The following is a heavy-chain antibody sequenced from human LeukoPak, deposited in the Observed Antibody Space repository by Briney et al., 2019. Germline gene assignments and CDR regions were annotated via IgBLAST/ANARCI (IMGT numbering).Heavy chain of an antibody. V-gene: IGHV1-2*02. CDR2: INPNSGDT. CDR1: GYTFTGYY. CDR3: ARIGYNHYFDY. J-gene: IGHJ4*02. D-gene: IGHD5-24*01. Sequence: ASVKVSCKASGYTFTGYYMHWVRQAPGQGREWMGWINPNSGDTNYAQNFQGRVTMTRDTSINTAYMELSRLRSDDTAVYYCARIGYNHYFDYWGQGTLVTVSS.